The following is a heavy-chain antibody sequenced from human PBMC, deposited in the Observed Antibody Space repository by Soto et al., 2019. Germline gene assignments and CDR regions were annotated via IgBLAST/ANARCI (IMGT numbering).Heavy chain of an antibody. D-gene: IGHD3-3*01. CDR1: GFTFSSYG. V-gene: IGHV3-33*01. CDR3: ARDRFLEWLLNYYYYGMDV. Sequence: QVQLVESGGGVVQPGRSLRLSCAASGFTFSSYGMHWVRQAPGKGLEWVAVIWYDGSSKYYADSVKGRFTISRDNSKNTLYLQMNSLRAEDTAVYYCARDRFLEWLLNYYYYGMDVWGQGTTVTVSS. J-gene: IGHJ6*02. CDR2: IWYDGSSK.